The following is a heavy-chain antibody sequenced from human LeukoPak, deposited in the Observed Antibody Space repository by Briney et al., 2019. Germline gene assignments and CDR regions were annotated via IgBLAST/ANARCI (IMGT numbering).Heavy chain of an antibody. J-gene: IGHJ6*02. CDR1: GFSVSNTY. V-gene: IGHV3-53*01. D-gene: IGHD5-24*01. CDR3: AKYHFYNHNAGMDV. CDR2: ISSGGGT. Sequence: GGSLRLSCAASGFSVSNTYMSWVRQAPGKGLESVSLISSGGGTYYADSVKGRFTISRDNSKNTLFLQMNSLRAEDTAIYYCAKYHFYNHNAGMDVWGQGTTVTVSS.